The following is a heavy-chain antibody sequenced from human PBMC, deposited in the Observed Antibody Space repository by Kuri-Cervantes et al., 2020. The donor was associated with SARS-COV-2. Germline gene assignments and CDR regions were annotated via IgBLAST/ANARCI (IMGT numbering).Heavy chain of an antibody. CDR2: INHSGST. CDR3: ARVGYYYYGMDV. V-gene: IGHV4-34*01. J-gene: IGHJ6*02. CDR1: GGSFSGYY. Sequence: SQTLSLTCAVYGGSFSGYYWSWIRQPPGKGLESIGEINHSGSTNYNPSLKSRVTISVDTSKHQFSLKLSSVTAADTAVYYCARVGYYYYGMDVWGHGNMVTVSS.